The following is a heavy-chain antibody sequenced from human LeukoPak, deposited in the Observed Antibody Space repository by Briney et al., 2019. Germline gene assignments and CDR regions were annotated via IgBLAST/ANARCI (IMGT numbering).Heavy chain of an antibody. D-gene: IGHD6-6*01. CDR1: GFTFTNYW. V-gene: IGHV3-74*01. Sequence: GGSLRLSCAASGFTFTNYWMHWVRQAPGMGLVWVSRLPPDELGIIYADSVKGRFTVSRDNAKNTVYLQMNNLRVDDTAMYYCVGTIASRGSEYWGQGALVTVPS. CDR3: VGTIASRGSEY. CDR2: LPPDELGI. J-gene: IGHJ4*02.